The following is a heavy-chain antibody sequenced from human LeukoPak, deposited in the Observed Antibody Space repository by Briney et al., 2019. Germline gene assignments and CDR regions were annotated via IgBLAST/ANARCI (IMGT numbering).Heavy chain of an antibody. J-gene: IGHJ4*02. V-gene: IGHV1-3*01. CDR3: GTAMVRGLILE. Sequence: RGASVEVSCKASGYTFTNYAMHWVRQAPGQRLEWMGWINAGNGNTKYSQKFQDRVTITRDASASTAYMELTRLRSEDTAVYYCGTAMVRGLILEWGQGTLVTVSS. CDR2: INAGNGNT. D-gene: IGHD3-10*01. CDR1: GYTFTNYA.